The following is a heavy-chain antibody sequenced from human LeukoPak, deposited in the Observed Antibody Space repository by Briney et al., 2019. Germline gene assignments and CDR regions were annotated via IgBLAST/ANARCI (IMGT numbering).Heavy chain of an antibody. CDR3: AREAITIFGVVRTQTTYGPHRFDP. Sequence: PGASVKVSCKASGGTFSSYAISWVRQAPGQGLEWMGGIIPIFGTANYAQKFQGRVTITADESTSTAYMELSSLRSEDTAVYYCAREAITIFGVVRTQTTYGPHRFDPWGQGTLVTVSS. V-gene: IGHV1-69*13. CDR2: IIPIFGTA. D-gene: IGHD3-3*01. J-gene: IGHJ5*02. CDR1: GGTFSSYA.